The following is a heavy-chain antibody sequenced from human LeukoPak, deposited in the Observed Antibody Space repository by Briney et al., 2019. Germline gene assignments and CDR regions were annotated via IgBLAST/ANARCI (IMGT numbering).Heavy chain of an antibody. V-gene: IGHV3-66*01. CDR1: EFSVGSNY. CDR3: ARYSGTFSNSYFDC. Sequence: GGSLRLSCAASEFSVGSNYMTWVRQAPGKGLEWVSLIYCGGSTYYADSVKGRVTISRDNSKNTLYLQMNSLRAEDTAVYYCARYSGTFSNSYFDCWGQGTLVTVSS. CDR2: IYCGGST. J-gene: IGHJ4*02. D-gene: IGHD1-26*01.